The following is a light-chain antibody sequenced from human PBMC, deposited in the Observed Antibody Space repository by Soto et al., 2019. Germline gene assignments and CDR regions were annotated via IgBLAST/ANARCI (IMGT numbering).Light chain of an antibody. J-gene: IGKJ4*01. CDR1: QSVSSY. CDR3: QQRSNWPLA. Sequence: EIVLTQSPATLSLSPGERATLSCRASQSVSSYLAWYQQKPGQAPRLLIYDASNRAPGIPARFSGSGSGTDIPLTISSLEPEDFAVYYCQQRSNWPLAFGGGTKVEIK. V-gene: IGKV3-11*01. CDR2: DAS.